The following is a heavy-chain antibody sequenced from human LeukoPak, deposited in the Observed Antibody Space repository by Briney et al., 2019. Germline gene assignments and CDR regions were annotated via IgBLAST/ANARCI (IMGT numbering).Heavy chain of an antibody. D-gene: IGHD1-26*01. J-gene: IGHJ4*02. V-gene: IGHV3-7*01. Sequence: GGSLRLSCAASGFTFNHYWMSWVRQAPGKGLEWMANIKYDGSEKYYVDSVKSRFTISRDNAKNSLYLQMNSLRAEDTAVYYCARGGFRYPDYWGQGTLVTVSS. CDR3: ARGGFRYPDY. CDR1: GFTFNHYW. CDR2: IKYDGSEK.